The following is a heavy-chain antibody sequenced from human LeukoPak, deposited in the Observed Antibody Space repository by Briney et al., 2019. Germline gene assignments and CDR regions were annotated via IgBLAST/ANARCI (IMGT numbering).Heavy chain of an antibody. CDR2: IRYDESKT. Sequence: GGSLRLSCAASGFSFSDYGMHWVRQAPAKGLEWVAFIRYDESKTYYGDSVKGRFTVSRDNSKNTLYLQMDSLRADDTAVYYCAKSHIPTSYSGTYYCDYWGQGTLVTDSS. J-gene: IGHJ4*02. V-gene: IGHV3-30*02. CDR3: AKSHIPTSYSGTYYCDY. D-gene: IGHD1-26*01. CDR1: GFSFSDYG.